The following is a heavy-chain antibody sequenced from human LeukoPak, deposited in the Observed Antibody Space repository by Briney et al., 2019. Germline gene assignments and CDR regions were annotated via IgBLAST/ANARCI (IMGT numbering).Heavy chain of an antibody. J-gene: IGHJ1*01. V-gene: IGHV4-59*01. Sequence: SETLSLTCTVSGGSISSYYWSWIRQPPGKGLEWIGYIYYSGSTNYNPSLKSRVTISVDTFKNQFSLKLSSVTAEDTAVYYCARGVVPGAPGYFQHWGQGTLVTVSS. CDR3: ARGVVPGAPGYFQH. CDR1: GGSISSYY. D-gene: IGHD2-2*01. CDR2: IYYSGST.